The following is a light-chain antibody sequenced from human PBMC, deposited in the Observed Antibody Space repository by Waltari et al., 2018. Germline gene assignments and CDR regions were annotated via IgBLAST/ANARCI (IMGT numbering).Light chain of an antibody. CDR1: QSVGRS. CDR2: GAS. J-gene: IGKJ4*02. V-gene: IGKV3-20*01. Sequence: EIVLTQSPGILSLSPGEGATLSCRASQSVGRSLAWYHKKPGQAPRLVISGASNRATGIPDRFSGSGSGTDFSLTISRLEPEDFAVYYCQHYVRLPVTFGRGTKVEIK. CDR3: QHYVRLPVT.